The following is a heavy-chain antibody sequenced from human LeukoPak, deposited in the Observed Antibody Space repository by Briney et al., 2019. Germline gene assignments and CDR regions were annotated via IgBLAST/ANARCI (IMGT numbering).Heavy chain of an antibody. J-gene: IGHJ4*02. CDR1: GFIFSSYW. CDR2: IKEDGSEK. CDR3: ARSPDILTGHDPLDY. Sequence: GGSLRLSCAASGFIFSSYWMSWVRQAPGKGLEWVANIKEDGSEKSYVDSVKGRFTISRDNAKNSLYLQMHSLRVEDTAVYYCARSPDILTGHDPLDYWGQGTLVTVSS. D-gene: IGHD3-9*01. V-gene: IGHV3-7*01.